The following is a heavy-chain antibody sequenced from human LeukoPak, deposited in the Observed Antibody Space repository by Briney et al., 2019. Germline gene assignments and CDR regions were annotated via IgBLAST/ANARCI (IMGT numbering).Heavy chain of an antibody. CDR2: IKEDGSEK. J-gene: IGHJ4*02. Sequence: GGSLRLSCEASGFTFSTYWMSWVRQAPGKGLEWVANIKEDGSEKYYGDSVKGRFTISRDNAKNSLYLQMNSLRAEDTALYYCARDPYYYDSSGLDWGQGTLVTVTS. CDR3: ARDPYYYDSSGLD. D-gene: IGHD3-22*01. V-gene: IGHV3-7*03. CDR1: GFTFSTYW.